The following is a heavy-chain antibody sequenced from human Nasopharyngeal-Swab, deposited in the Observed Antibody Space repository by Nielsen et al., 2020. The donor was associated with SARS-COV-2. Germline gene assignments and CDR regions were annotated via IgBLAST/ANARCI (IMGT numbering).Heavy chain of an antibody. V-gene: IGHV1-69*01. D-gene: IGHD1-26*01. CDR2: IIPIFGTA. Sequence: WVGKAPGQGLEWTGGIIPIFGTANYAQKFQGRVTITEDESTSTAYLELSSLRSEDTAVYYCARGVGATFDYWGQGTLVTVSS. CDR3: ARGVGATFDY. J-gene: IGHJ4*02.